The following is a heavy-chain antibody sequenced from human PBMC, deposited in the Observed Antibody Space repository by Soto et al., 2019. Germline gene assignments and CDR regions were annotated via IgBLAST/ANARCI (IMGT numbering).Heavy chain of an antibody. D-gene: IGHD3-10*01. J-gene: IGHJ4*02. CDR2: INAGNGNT. CDR1: GYTFTSYA. V-gene: IGHV1-3*01. Sequence: GASVKVSCKASGYTFTSYAMHWVRQAPGQRLEWMGWINAGNGNTKYSQKFQGRVTITRDTSASTAYMELSSLRSEDTAVYYCARKFGELLYETRQSFGIFDYWGQGTLVTVSS. CDR3: ARKFGELLYETRQSFGIFDY.